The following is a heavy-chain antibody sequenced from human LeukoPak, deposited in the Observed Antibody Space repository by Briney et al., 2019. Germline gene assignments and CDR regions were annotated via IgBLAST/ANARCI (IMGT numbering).Heavy chain of an antibody. CDR3: ARDGLYCTNGVCSSDI. Sequence: ASVKVSCKASGYTFTSYYMHWLRQAPGQGLEWMGIINPSGGSTSYAQKFQGRVTMTRDTSTSTVYMELSSLRSEDTAVYYCARDGLYCTNGVCSSDIWGQGTLVTVSS. J-gene: IGHJ3*02. CDR2: INPSGGST. D-gene: IGHD2-8*01. V-gene: IGHV1-46*01. CDR1: GYTFTSYY.